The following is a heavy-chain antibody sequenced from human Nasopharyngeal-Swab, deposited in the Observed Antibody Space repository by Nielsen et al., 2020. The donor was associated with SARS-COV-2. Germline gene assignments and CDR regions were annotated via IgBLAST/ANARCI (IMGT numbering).Heavy chain of an antibody. Sequence: SETLSLTCTVSGGSISSGAYYWRWIRQASGKGLDWTWYTYYRRSTYYNPSLKSRATTSVNTSKNQFSLKLSSVTVPDTAVYYCARPILWETYGMDVWGQGAKVTVSS. CDR2: TYYRRST. CDR1: GGSISSGAYY. D-gene: IGHD2-21*01. V-gene: IGHV4-30-4*01. J-gene: IGHJ6*02. CDR3: ARPILWETYGMDV.